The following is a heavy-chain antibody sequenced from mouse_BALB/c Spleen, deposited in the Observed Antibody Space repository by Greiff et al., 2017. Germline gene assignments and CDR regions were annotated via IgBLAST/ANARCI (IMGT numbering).Heavy chain of an antibody. CDR2: INPSSGYT. J-gene: IGHJ3*01. CDR1: GYTFTSYT. D-gene: IGHD1-1*01. Sequence: VKLMESAAELARPGASVKMSCKASGYTFTSYTMHWVKQRPGQGLEWIGYINPSSGYTEYNQKFKDKTTLTADKSSSTAYMQLSSLTSEDSAVYYCARSDYYGSSSFAYWGQGTLVTVSA. V-gene: IGHV1-4*02. CDR3: ARSDYYGSSSFAY.